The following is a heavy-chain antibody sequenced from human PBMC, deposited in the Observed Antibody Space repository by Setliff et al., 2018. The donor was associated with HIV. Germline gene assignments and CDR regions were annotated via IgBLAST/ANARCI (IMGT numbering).Heavy chain of an antibody. CDR2: IWYDGVNK. CDR1: GFTLNRYW. J-gene: IGHJ4*02. CDR3: ARGDSFVYSYVYPDY. V-gene: IGHV3-33*08. Sequence: PGGSLRLSCAASGFTLNRYWMSWVRQAPGKGLEWVAVIWYDGVNKYYADSVTGRFIISRDNAKNSLYLQMNSLRAEDTAVYYCARGDSFVYSYVYPDYWGQGTLVTVSS. D-gene: IGHD3-22*01.